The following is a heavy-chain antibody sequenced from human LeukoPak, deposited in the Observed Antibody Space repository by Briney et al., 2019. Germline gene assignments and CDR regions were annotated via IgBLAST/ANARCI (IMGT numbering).Heavy chain of an antibody. Sequence: GGSLRLSCAASGFTFSNYWMIWVRQTPGKGLEWVGNINQGGSEKYYVDSVKGRFTISRDNAKNSLYLQINSPTVEDTAVYYCSNGYCSGDSCYWGQGTLVTVSS. CDR3: SNGYCSGDSCY. CDR2: INQGGSEK. CDR1: GFTFSNYW. J-gene: IGHJ4*02. V-gene: IGHV3-7*01. D-gene: IGHD2-15*01.